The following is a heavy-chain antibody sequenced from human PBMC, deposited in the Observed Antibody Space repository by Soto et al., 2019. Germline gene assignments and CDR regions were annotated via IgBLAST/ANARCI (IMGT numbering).Heavy chain of an antibody. V-gene: IGHV3-33*01. CDR2: IWYDGSNK. J-gene: IGHJ5*02. CDR1: GFTFSSYG. Sequence: QVQLVESGGGVVQPGRSLRLSCAASGFTFSSYGMHWVRQAPGKGLEWVAVIWYDGSNKYYADSVKGRFTISRDNSKNTLYLQMNSLRAEDTAVYYCARDSSGYYSWFDPWGQGTLVTVSS. CDR3: ARDSSGYYSWFDP. D-gene: IGHD3-22*01.